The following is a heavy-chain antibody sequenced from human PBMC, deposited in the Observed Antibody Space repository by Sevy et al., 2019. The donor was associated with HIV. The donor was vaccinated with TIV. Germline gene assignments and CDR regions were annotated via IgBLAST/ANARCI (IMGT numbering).Heavy chain of an antibody. Sequence: GGSLRLSCAASGFTFSSYWMHWVRQVPGKGLVWVSRIKSDGSSTSYAESVKGRFTISRDNGKNTLYLQMKSLRVEDTAVYFCSRGLYYYDMRGHQEPGDYWGQGVLVTVSS. D-gene: IGHD3-22*01. J-gene: IGHJ4*02. CDR2: IKSDGSST. CDR3: SRGLYYYDMRGHQEPGDY. V-gene: IGHV3-74*01. CDR1: GFTFSSYW.